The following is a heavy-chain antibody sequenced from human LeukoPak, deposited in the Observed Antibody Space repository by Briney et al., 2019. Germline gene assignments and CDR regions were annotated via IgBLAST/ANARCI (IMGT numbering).Heavy chain of an antibody. Sequence: ASVKVFCKACGGTFSSDAISWVRQAPGQGLEWMGRIIPIIDIANYAQTFQGRVTITADKSTSTAYMELSSLRYEDTAVYYCARGVDLHYFDYGGQGTLVTVSS. CDR1: GGTFSSDA. V-gene: IGHV1-69*04. CDR3: ARGVDLHYFDY. J-gene: IGHJ4*02. D-gene: IGHD3-3*01. CDR2: IIPIIDIA.